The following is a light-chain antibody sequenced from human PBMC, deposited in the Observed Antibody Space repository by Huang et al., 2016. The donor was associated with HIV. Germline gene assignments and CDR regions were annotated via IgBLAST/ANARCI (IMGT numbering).Light chain of an antibody. J-gene: IGKJ5*01. CDR3: QQLNNYPIT. Sequence: IQLTQSPSSLSASVGDRVTITCRASQDISTNLAWYQQKPGEAPKVLIYAASTLQSGVPSRFSGSVSGIYFTLTITNLQPGDFTTYYCQQLNNYPITFGQGTRLDIK. CDR2: AAS. V-gene: IGKV1-9*01. CDR1: QDISTN.